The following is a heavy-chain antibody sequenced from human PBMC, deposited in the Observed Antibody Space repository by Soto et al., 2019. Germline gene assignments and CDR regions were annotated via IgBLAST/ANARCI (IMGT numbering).Heavy chain of an antibody. CDR1: GGSISSYY. J-gene: IGHJ5*02. CDR3: ARFGYSSSWYWGWFDP. V-gene: IGHV4-59*01. CDR2: IYYSGST. Sequence: QVQLQESGPGLVKPSETLSLTCTVSGGSISSYYWSWIRQPPGKGLEWIGYIYYSGSTNYNPSLKSRVTISVDTSKNQFSLKLSAVTAADTAVYYCARFGYSSSWYWGWFDPWGQGTLVTVSS. D-gene: IGHD6-13*01.